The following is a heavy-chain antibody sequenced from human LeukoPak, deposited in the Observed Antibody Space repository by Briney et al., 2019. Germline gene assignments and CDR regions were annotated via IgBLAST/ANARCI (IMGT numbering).Heavy chain of an antibody. V-gene: IGHV1-24*01. CDR1: GYTLTELS. D-gene: IGHD4-17*01. CDR3: ATEPSTVTRIGTADYYGMDV. J-gene: IGHJ6*02. Sequence: ASVKVSCKVSGYTLTELSMHWVRQAPGKGLEWMGGFDPEDGETIYAQKFQGRVTMTEDTSTDTAYMELSSLRSEDTAVYYCATEPSTVTRIGTADYYGMDVWGQGTTVTVSS. CDR2: FDPEDGET.